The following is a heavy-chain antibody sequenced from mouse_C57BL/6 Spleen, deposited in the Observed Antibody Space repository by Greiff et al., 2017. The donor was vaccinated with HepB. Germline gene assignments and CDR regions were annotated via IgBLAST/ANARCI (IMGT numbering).Heavy chain of an antibody. CDR3: TRWGTTVVEY. V-gene: IGHV1-15*01. Sequence: QVHVKQSGAELVRPGASVTLSCKASGYTFTDYEMHWVKQTPVHGLEWIGAIDPETGGTAYNQKFKGKAILTADKSSSTAYMELRSLTSEDSAVYYCTRWGTTVVEYWGQGTLVTVSA. J-gene: IGHJ3*01. CDR2: IDPETGGT. CDR1: GYTFTDYE. D-gene: IGHD1-1*01.